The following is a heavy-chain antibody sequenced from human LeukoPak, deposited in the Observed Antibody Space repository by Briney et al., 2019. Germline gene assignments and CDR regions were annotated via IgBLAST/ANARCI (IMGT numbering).Heavy chain of an antibody. J-gene: IGHJ3*02. V-gene: IGHV4-61*02. CDR3: ARGGLVRGSLNSLTGFDI. Sequence: SETLSLTCTVSGGSISSGSYYWSWIRQPAGKGLEWIGRIYTSGSTNYNPSLKSRVTISYTSKNQFSLKLNSVTAADTAVYYCARGGLVRGSLNSLTGFDIWGQGTMVTVSS. CDR1: GGSISSGSYY. D-gene: IGHD3-10*01. CDR2: IYTSGST.